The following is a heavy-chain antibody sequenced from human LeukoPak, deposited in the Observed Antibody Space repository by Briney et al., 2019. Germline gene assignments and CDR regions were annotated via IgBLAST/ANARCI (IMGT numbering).Heavy chain of an antibody. CDR1: GGSISSGGYY. CDR2: IYHSGST. D-gene: IGHD3-16*01. CDR3: ARRLGVLPGGMAFGYYYYMDV. J-gene: IGHJ6*03. V-gene: IGHV4-30-2*01. Sequence: SETLSLTCTVSGGSISSGGYYWSWIRQPPGKGLEWIGYIYHSGSTNYNPSLKSRVTISVDTSKNQFSLKLSSVTAADTAVYYCARRLGVLPGGMAFGYYYYMDVWGKGTTVTVSS.